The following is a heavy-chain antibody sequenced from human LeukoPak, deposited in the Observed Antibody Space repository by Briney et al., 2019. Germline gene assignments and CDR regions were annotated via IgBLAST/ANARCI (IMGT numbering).Heavy chain of an antibody. Sequence: PSQTLSLTCTVSGGSISSGGYYWSWIRQHPGKGLEWIGYIYHSGSTYYNPSLKSRVTISVDRSKNQFSLKLSSVTAADTAVYYWARGPYGYNPFDYWGQGTLVTVSS. V-gene: IGHV4-30-2*01. J-gene: IGHJ4*02. CDR3: ARGPYGYNPFDY. CDR2: IYHSGST. CDR1: GGSISSGGYY. D-gene: IGHD5-24*01.